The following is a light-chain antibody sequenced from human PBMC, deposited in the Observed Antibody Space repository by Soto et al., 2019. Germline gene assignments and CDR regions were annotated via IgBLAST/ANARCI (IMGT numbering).Light chain of an antibody. CDR2: GAS. CDR3: QQYNNWWT. V-gene: IGKV3-15*01. CDR1: QSVSSN. J-gene: IGKJ1*01. Sequence: EIVMTQSPATLSVSPGERATLSCRASQSVSSNLAWYQQKTGQAPRLLIYGASTRATGFPARFSGSWSGTEFTLTISSLRSEDFAVYYCQQYNNWWTFGQGTKVDIK.